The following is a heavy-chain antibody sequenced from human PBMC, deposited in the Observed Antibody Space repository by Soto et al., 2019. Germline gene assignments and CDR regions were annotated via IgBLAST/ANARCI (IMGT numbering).Heavy chain of an antibody. Sequence: QLHLVQSGAVVKKPGASVTVSCSASGYPVTAYYMHWVRQAPGRGLEWMGGINPATGAAKYTQTFQGRVTMTRDTSTSTVLMELSCLTSEDTAVFYCARGGGVGVAGSAAFDMWGQGTLVTVSS. J-gene: IGHJ3*02. V-gene: IGHV1-2*02. CDR1: GYPVTAYY. CDR2: INPATGAA. CDR3: ARGGGVGVAGSAAFDM. D-gene: IGHD3-3*01.